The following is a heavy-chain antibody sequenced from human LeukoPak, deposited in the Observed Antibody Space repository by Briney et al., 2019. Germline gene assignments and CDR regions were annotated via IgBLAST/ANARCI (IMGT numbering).Heavy chain of an antibody. V-gene: IGHV4-59*08. J-gene: IGHJ4*02. Sequence: SETLSLTCTVSGGSISIYYWSWIRQPPGKGLEWIGYIYYSGTTNYNPSLKSRVTISTDSSKNQFSLNLTSVTAADTAVYYCARSRTNRDVYNFYYWGQGTLITVSS. CDR3: ARSRTNRDVYNFYY. CDR1: GGSISIYY. D-gene: IGHD5-24*01. CDR2: IYYSGTT.